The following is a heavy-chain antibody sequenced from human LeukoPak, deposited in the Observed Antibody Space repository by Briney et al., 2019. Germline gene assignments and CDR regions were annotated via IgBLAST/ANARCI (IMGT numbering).Heavy chain of an antibody. CDR1: GGSICSSESS. J-gene: IGHJ4*02. D-gene: IGHD5-12*01. CDR3: ARRGGYDRFDY. V-gene: IGHV4-30-2*01. CDR2: IYQSGST. Sequence: SQTLSLTCAVSGGSICSSESSWSWIRQPPGRGLEWIGYIYQSGSTYYSPSLKSRATISVDRSKNQFSLKLSSVTAADTAVYYCARRGGYDRFDYWGQGTLVTVSS.